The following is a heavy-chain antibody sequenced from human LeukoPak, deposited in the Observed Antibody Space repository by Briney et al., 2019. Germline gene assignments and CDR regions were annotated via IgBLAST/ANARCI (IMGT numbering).Heavy chain of an antibody. CDR3: AIPRGLQRTLTN. D-gene: IGHD3-9*01. Sequence: SETLSLTCAVYGGSFSGYYWSWIRQPPGKGLEWIGEINHSGSTNYNPSLKSRVTISVDTSKNQFSLKLSSVTAADTAAYYCAIPRGLQRTLTNWGQGTLVTVSS. CDR2: INHSGST. CDR1: GGSFSGYY. V-gene: IGHV4-34*01. J-gene: IGHJ4*02.